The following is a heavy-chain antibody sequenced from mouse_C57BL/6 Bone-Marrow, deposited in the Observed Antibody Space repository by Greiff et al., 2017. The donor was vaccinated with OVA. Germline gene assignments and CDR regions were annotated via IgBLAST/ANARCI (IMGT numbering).Heavy chain of an antibody. D-gene: IGHD2-12*01. Sequence: LVESGAELVRPGASVKLSCKASGYTFTDYYINWVKQRPGQGLEWIARIYPGSGNTYYNEKFKGKATLTAKKSSSTAYMQLSSLTSEDSAVYFCARYEAMDYWGQGTSVTVSS. CDR3: ARYEAMDY. V-gene: IGHV1-76*01. CDR2: IYPGSGNT. J-gene: IGHJ4*01. CDR1: GYTFTDYY.